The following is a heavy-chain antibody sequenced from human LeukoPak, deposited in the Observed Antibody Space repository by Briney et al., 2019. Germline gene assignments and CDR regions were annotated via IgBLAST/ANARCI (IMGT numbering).Heavy chain of an antibody. D-gene: IGHD2-21*02. CDR3: ARDGDCGGDCYSVGPGGNAFDI. J-gene: IGHJ3*02. V-gene: IGHV3-48*01. CDR1: GFTFSSYS. Sequence: GGSLRLSCAASGFTFSSYSMNWVRQAPGKGLEWVSYISSCGSTIYYADSVKGRFTISRDNAKNSLYLQMNSLRAEDTAVYYCARDGDCGGDCYSVGPGGNAFDIWGQGTIVTVSS. CDR2: ISSCGSTI.